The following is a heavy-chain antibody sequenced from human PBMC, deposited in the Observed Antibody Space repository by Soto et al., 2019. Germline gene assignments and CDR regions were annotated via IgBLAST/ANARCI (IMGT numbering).Heavy chain of an antibody. CDR2: IIPILGIA. J-gene: IGHJ4*02. D-gene: IGHD5-18*01. V-gene: IGHV1-69*08. CDR3: SRDQGPGYSYGCVGY. Sequence: QVQLVQSGAEVKKPGSSVKVSCKASGGTFSSYTISWVRQAPGQGLEWMGRIIPILGIANYAQKFEGRVTITADKSTSTAYMELSSLRSEDTAVYYCSRDQGPGYSYGCVGYWGQGTLVTLSS. CDR1: GGTFSSYT.